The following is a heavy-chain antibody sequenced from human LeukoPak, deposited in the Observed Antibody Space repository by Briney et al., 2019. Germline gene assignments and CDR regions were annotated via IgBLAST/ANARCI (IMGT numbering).Heavy chain of an antibody. CDR3: ARDHYGGWFLDYFDY. J-gene: IGHJ4*02. V-gene: IGHV4-61*02. CDR2: IYTSGST. D-gene: IGHD6-19*01. Sequence: SETLSLTCTVSGGSISSGGHYWSWIRQPAGKGLEWIGRIYTSGSTNYNPSLKSRVTISVDTSKNQFSLKLSSVTAADTAVYYCARDHYGGWFLDYFDYWGQGTLVTVSS. CDR1: GGSISSGGHY.